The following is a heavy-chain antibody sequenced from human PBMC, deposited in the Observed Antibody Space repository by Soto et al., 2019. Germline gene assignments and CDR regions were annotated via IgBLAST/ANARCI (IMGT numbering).Heavy chain of an antibody. CDR2: ILVDGRT. Sequence: GSLRLSCAASGFICSSYDMSWVRQAPGKGLEWVSTILVDGRTFYVDSVKGRFTISRDSSQNTVYLQMNSLTAGDTALYYCAKANATGGGAFDICGQGTMVTVSS. J-gene: IGHJ3*02. D-gene: IGHD2-8*02. CDR1: GFICSSYD. V-gene: IGHV3-23*01. CDR3: AKANATGGGAFDI.